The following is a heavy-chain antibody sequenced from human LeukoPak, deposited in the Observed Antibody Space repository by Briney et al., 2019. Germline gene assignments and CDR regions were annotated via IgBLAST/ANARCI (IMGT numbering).Heavy chain of an antibody. Sequence: SETLSLTCTVSGGSISSGDYYWSWIRQPPGKGLEWIGYISYSGSTYYNPSLKSRVTISVDTSKNQFSLKLSSVTAADTAVYYCARADELAVAGTPRGNYFDYWGQGTLVTVSS. D-gene: IGHD6-19*01. CDR1: GGSISSGDYY. CDR3: ARADELAVAGTPRGNYFDY. J-gene: IGHJ4*02. CDR2: ISYSGST. V-gene: IGHV4-30-4*01.